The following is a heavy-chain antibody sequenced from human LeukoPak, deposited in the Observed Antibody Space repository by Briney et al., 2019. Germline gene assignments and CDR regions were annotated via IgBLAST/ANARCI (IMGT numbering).Heavy chain of an antibody. CDR2: ICAYNGNK. CDR1: GYTFTSYG. V-gene: IGHV1-18*01. Sequence: GASVKVSCKASGYTFTSYGIRSVRQAPGQGLEWMGWICAYNGNKNYAQKLQGRVTMTTDTSTSTAYMELRSLRSDDTVVYYCARVGLGYCSSTSCYFDYWGQGTLVTVSS. J-gene: IGHJ4*02. CDR3: ARVGLGYCSSTSCYFDY. D-gene: IGHD2-2*01.